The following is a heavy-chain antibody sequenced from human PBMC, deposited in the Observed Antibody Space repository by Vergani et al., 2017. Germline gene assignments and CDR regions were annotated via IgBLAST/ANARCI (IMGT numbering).Heavy chain of an antibody. V-gene: IGHV3-30*02. CDR1: GFTLNTYG. CDR3: ANSVLAGNVGVAYFGIDV. CDR2: IRYDGSSE. J-gene: IGHJ6*02. Sequence: QVQILQSGGGVVQPGGSLRLSCTLSGFTLNTYGIHWVRQAPGKGLEWVSFIRYDGSSEYYGDSVKGRFTISRDKSQNTVNLQMNSLRTEDTAVYFCANSVLAGNVGVAYFGIDVWGRGTTVTVSS. D-gene: IGHD2-8*01.